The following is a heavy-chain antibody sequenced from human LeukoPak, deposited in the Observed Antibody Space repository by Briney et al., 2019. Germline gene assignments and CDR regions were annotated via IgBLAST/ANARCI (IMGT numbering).Heavy chain of an antibody. V-gene: IGHV5-51*01. CDR2: IYPGDSDT. D-gene: IGHD3-22*01. CDR1: GYNFTNYW. J-gene: IGHJ4*02. Sequence: GESLKISCQASGYNFTNYWIGWVRQMPGKGLEWMGIIYPGDSDTRYSPSFQGQVTISADKSISTAYLQWSSLKASDTAMYYCARLKSNYYDSSGYGWADYWGQGTLVTVSS. CDR3: ARLKSNYYDSSGYGWADY.